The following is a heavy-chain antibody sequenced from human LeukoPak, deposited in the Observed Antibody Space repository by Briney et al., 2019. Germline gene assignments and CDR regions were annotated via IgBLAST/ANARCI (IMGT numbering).Heavy chain of an antibody. CDR3: ARRNCGGDCYPSLGYYYMDV. Sequence: SETLSLTCNVSGASMSNYYWVWIRQPPGKGLEWIGSIYHSGTTYSGSTYYNPSLKSRVTISLDTSKNQFSLKVGSMTAADTAVYYCARRNCGGDCYPSLGYYYMDVWGKGTTVTVSS. CDR1: GASMSNYY. CDR2: IYHSGTTYSGST. V-gene: IGHV4-39*07. J-gene: IGHJ6*03. D-gene: IGHD2-21*02.